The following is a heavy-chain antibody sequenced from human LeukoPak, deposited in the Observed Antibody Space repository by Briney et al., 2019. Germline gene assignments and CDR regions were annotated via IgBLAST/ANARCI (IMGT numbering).Heavy chain of an antibody. D-gene: IGHD2-2*01. V-gene: IGHV4-34*01. CDR2: INHSGST. J-gene: IGHJ3*02. Sequence: PSETLSLTCIVSAGSTRGYYWSWIRQPPGKGLEWIGEINHSGSTSYNPSLKSRVTISVDTSKNQFSLKLSSVTAADTAVYYCARLMVVVVPAAISDAFDIWGQGTMVTVSS. CDR1: AGSTRGYY. CDR3: ARLMVVVVPAAISDAFDI.